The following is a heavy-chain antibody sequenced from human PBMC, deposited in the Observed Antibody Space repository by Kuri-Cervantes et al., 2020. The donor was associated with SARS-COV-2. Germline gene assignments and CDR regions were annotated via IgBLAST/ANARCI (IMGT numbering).Heavy chain of an antibody. CDR1: GGSISSYY. CDR2: IYTSGST. CDR3: AREYYDILTGHQLFDY. Sequence: ESLKISCTVSGGSISSYYWSWIRQPAGKGLEWIGRIYTSGSTNYNPSLKSRVTMSVDTSKNQFSLKLSSVTAADTAVYYCAREYYDILTGHQLFDYWGQGTLVTVSS. J-gene: IGHJ4*02. V-gene: IGHV4-4*07. D-gene: IGHD3-9*01.